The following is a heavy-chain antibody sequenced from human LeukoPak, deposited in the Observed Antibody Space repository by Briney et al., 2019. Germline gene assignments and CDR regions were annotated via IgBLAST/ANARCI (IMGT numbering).Heavy chain of an antibody. J-gene: IGHJ4*02. CDR3: ARGGGYEGGDYYFDY. CDR1: GGSISSYY. D-gene: IGHD5-12*01. CDR2: IYISETT. V-gene: IGHV4-4*07. Sequence: PSETLSLTCTVSGGSISSYYWSWIRQPAGKGLEWIGHIYISETTNYNPSLKSRVAMSVDTSKNQFSLRLSSVTAADTAVYYCARGGGYEGGDYYFDYWGQGTLVTVSS.